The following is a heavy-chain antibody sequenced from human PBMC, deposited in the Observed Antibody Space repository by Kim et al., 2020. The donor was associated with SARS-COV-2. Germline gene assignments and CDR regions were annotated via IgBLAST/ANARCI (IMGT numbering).Heavy chain of an antibody. V-gene: IGHV4-34*01. CDR1: GGSFSGYY. J-gene: IGHJ6*03. Sequence: SETLSLTCAVYGGSFSGYYWSWIRQPPGKGLEWIGEINHSGSTNYNPSLKSRVTISVDTSKNQFSLKLSSVTAADTAMYYCARGEIVVVTAMVTYYYYYYMDVWGKGTTVTVSS. CDR3: ARGEIVVVTAMVTYYYYYYMDV. D-gene: IGHD2-21*02. CDR2: INHSGST.